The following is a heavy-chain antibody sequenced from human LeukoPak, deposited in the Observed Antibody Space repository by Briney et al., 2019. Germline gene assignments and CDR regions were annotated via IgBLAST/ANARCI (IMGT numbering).Heavy chain of an antibody. CDR3: AREGITIFGVVIINYFDY. CDR2: ISYDGSNK. Sequence: PGRSLRLSCAASGFTFSSYAMHWVRQAPGKGLEWVAVISYDGSNKYYADSVKGRFTISRDNSKNTLYLQMNSLRAEDTAVYYCAREGITIFGVVIINYFDYWGQGTLVTVSS. V-gene: IGHV3-30-3*01. D-gene: IGHD3-3*01. J-gene: IGHJ4*02. CDR1: GFTFSSYA.